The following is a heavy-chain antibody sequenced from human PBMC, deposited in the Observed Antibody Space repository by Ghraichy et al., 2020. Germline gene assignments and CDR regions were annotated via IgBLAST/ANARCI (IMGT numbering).Heavy chain of an antibody. CDR1: GFSFSTYW. Sequence: VGSLRLSCAVSGFSFSTYWMSWVRQAPGKGLEWVANIKQDGSEKHYVDSVKGRFTISRDNAKNSLDLQMSSLRAEDTAVYYCARCSGDYYYYYYMDVWGKGTKVTVSS. CDR2: IKQDGSEK. CDR3: ARCSGDYYYYYYMDV. V-gene: IGHV3-7*03. D-gene: IGHD4-17*01. J-gene: IGHJ6*03.